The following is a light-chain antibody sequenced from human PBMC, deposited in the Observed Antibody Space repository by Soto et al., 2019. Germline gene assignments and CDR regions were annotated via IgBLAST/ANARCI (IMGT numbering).Light chain of an antibody. CDR2: DIS. Sequence: EVVLTQSPSTLSLSPGERATLSCRASQSVGSYFAWYQQKPGQTPRLLIYDISYRATGIPARFSGSGSGTDFALTISGLEPEDFAVYYCQQYNNWPPITFGQGTRLEIK. CDR1: QSVGSY. V-gene: IGKV3-11*01. J-gene: IGKJ5*01. CDR3: QQYNNWPPIT.